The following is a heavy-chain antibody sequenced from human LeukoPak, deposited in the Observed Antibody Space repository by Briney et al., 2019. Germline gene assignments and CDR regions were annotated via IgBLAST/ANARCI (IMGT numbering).Heavy chain of an antibody. J-gene: IGHJ6*03. D-gene: IGHD3-10*01. Sequence: PGGSLRLSCAASGFTFDDYGMSWVRQAPGKGLEWVSGINWNGGSTGYADSVKGRFTISRDNAKNPLYLQMNSLRAEDTALYYCARDLSSGYYYYMDVWGKGTTVTVSS. CDR2: INWNGGST. CDR1: GFTFDDYG. V-gene: IGHV3-20*04. CDR3: ARDLSSGYYYYMDV.